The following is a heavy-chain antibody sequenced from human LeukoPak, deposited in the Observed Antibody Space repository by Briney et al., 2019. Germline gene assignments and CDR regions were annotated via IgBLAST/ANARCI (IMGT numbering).Heavy chain of an antibody. J-gene: IGHJ4*02. CDR1: GYTLTELS. V-gene: IGHV1-24*01. CDR3: ANSPRQNNFYDY. CDR2: FDPEDGET. Sequence: GASVKVSCKVSGYTLTELSMHWVRQAPGKGLEWMGGFDPEDGETIYAQKFQGRVTMTEDTSTDTAYMELSSLRAEDTAMYYCANSPRQNNFYDYWGQGTLVTVSS. D-gene: IGHD2/OR15-2a*01.